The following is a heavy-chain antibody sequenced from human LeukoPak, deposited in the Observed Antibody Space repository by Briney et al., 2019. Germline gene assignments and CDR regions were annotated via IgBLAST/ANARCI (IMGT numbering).Heavy chain of an antibody. CDR3: AGSTYYDILTGYSLFDY. V-gene: IGHV4-34*01. D-gene: IGHD3-9*01. CDR2: INHSGST. J-gene: IGHJ4*02. Sequence: SKTLSLTCAVYGGSFSGYYWSWIRQPPGKGLEWIGEINHSGSTNYNPSLKSRVTISVDTSKNQFSLKLSSVTAADTAVYYCAGSTYYDILTGYSLFDYWGQGTLVTVSS. CDR1: GGSFSGYY.